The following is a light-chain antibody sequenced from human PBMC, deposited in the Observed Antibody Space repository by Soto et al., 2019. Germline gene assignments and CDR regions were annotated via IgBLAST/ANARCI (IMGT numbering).Light chain of an antibody. Sequence: QSALTQPASVSGSPGQSITISCTGTSSDIGGYKYVSWYQQHPGKAPKLMIYDVSNRPSGVSNRFSGSKSGNTATLTISGLQSEDEAEYYCSSYTGGSTYVFGTGTKLTVL. V-gene: IGLV2-14*01. CDR3: SSYTGGSTYV. CDR1: SSDIGGYKY. J-gene: IGLJ1*01. CDR2: DVS.